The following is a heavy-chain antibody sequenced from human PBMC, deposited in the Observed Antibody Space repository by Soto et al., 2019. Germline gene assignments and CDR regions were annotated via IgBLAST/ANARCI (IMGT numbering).Heavy chain of an antibody. J-gene: IGHJ4*02. CDR1: GYTFTSYG. CDR3: ARDLAHDYIWGSYRI. Sequence: QVQLVQSGAEVKKPGASVKVSCKASGYTFTSYGISWVRQAPGQGLEWMGWISAYNGNTNYAQKLQGRVTMTTDTSTSTANMELRSLRSDETAVYYCARDLAHDYIWGSYRIWGQGTLVTVSS. V-gene: IGHV1-18*01. CDR2: ISAYNGNT. D-gene: IGHD3-16*02.